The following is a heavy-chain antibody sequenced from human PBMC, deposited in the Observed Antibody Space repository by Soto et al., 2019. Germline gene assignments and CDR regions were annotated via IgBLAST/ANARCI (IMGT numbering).Heavy chain of an antibody. CDR1: GYSFPSYW. Sequence: PGESLKISCQGSGYSFPSYWISWLRQMPGKGLQWMGRIDPSDSYINYSPSFEGHVNISIDKSINTAYLQWSSLKASDTAIYYCARHGQLALFDQWGQGTLVTVSA. V-gene: IGHV5-10-1*01. CDR3: ARHGQLALFDQ. J-gene: IGHJ5*02. CDR2: IDPSDSYI. D-gene: IGHD6-6*01.